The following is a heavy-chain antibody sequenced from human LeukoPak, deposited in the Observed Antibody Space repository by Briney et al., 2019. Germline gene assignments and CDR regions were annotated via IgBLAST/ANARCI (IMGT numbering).Heavy chain of an antibody. Sequence: GASVKVSCKVSGYTLTELSMHWVRQAPGQGLEWMGRIIPILGIANYAQKFQGRVTITADKSTSTAYMELSSLRSEDTAVYYCAYIVVVTATTFDYWGQGTLVTVSS. J-gene: IGHJ4*02. CDR1: GYTLTELS. CDR2: IIPILGIA. CDR3: AYIVVVTATTFDY. V-gene: IGHV1-69*02. D-gene: IGHD2-21*02.